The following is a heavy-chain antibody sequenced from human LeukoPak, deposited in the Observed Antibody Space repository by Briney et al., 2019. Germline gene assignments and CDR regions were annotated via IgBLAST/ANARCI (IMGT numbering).Heavy chain of an antibody. CDR1: GFTFSSYG. CDR2: ISYDGSNK. V-gene: IGHV3-30*03. Sequence: GRSLRLSCAASGFTFSSYGMHWVRQAPGKGLEWVAVISYDGSNKYYADSVKGRFTISRDNSKNTLHLQMNSLRAEDTAVYYCLAGSFDYWGQGTLVTVSS. D-gene: IGHD6-19*01. CDR3: LAGSFDY. J-gene: IGHJ4*02.